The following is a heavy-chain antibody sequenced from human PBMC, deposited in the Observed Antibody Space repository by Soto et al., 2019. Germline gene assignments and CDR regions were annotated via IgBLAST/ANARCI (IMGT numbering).Heavy chain of an antibody. CDR3: AKVYSGWYSLFDY. V-gene: IGHV3-23*01. D-gene: IGHD6-19*01. CDR2: ISNSDRST. Sequence: PGGSLRLSCAASGFTFSSYAMSWVRQAPGKGLEWVSAISNSDRSTYYAESVKGRFTISRDNSKNTLYLQMNSLRAEDTAVHYCAKVYSGWYSLFDYWGQGTLVTVSS. J-gene: IGHJ4*02. CDR1: GFTFSSYA.